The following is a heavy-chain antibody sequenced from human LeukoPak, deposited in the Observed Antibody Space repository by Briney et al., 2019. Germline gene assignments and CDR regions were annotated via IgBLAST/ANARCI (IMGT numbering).Heavy chain of an antibody. CDR1: GFTFDDYA. CDR2: ISWNSGSI. J-gene: IGHJ6*02. Sequence: PGGSLRLSCAASGFTFDDYAMHWVRQAPGKGLGWVSGISWNSGSIGYADSVKGRFTISRDNSKNTLYLQMNSLRAEDTAVYYCARMYQWEQTVLYYYGMDVWGQGTTVTVSS. D-gene: IGHD1-26*01. CDR3: ARMYQWEQTVLYYYGMDV. V-gene: IGHV3-9*01.